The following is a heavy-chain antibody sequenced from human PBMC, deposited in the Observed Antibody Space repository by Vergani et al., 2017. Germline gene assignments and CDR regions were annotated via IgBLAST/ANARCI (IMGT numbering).Heavy chain of an antibody. CDR2: INPSGGHT. J-gene: IGHJ4*02. V-gene: IGHV1-46*03. Sequence: QVQVVQSGAEVKKSGASVKVSCKTSVYTFSNYYMHWVRQAPGQGLEWMGIINPSGGHTNYAQKFQGRVTMNRDTSTSTVYMELSSLRSEDTAIYYCARGDYGILTGYRYWGQGTLVTVSA. CDR1: VYTFSNYY. CDR3: ARGDYGILTGYRY. D-gene: IGHD3-9*01.